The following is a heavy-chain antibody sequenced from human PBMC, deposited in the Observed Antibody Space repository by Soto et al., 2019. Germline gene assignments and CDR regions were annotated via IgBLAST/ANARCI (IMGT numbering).Heavy chain of an antibody. J-gene: IGHJ3*02. CDR1: RFSFSNYW. CDR3: GTLPPSPGGDVFDT. Sequence: EVQLVESGGGLVQPGGSLRLSCAASRFSFSNYWMSWVRQAPGKGLEWVANINQDGSEKYFVDSLEGRFTISRDNAKNSWYWQVTGLRGGDTALYCCGTLPPSPGGDVFDTGGKGT. CDR2: INQDGSEK. V-gene: IGHV3-7*02.